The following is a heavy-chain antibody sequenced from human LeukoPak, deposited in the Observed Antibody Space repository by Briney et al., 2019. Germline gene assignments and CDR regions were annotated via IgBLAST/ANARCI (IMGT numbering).Heavy chain of an antibody. D-gene: IGHD2-8*01. CDR2: VYYSGST. CDR3: ARGGLLYYRNWFDP. Sequence: SETQSLTCTVSGGSISSSYWSWIRQPPGKGLEWIGYVYYSGSTKYNPSLKSRVTISLDTSKNQFSLKLSSVTAADTAVYYRARGGLLYYRNWFDPWGQGTLVTVSS. V-gene: IGHV4-59*12. CDR1: GGSISSSY. J-gene: IGHJ5*02.